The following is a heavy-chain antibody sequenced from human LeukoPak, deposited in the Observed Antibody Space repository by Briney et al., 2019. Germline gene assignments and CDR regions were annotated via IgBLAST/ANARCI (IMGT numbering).Heavy chain of an antibody. J-gene: IGHJ5*02. V-gene: IGHV4-39*01. Sequence: WETLSLTCTVSGGSISSSSYYWGWIRQPPGKGLEWIGSIYYSGSTYYNPSLKSRVTISVDTSKNQFSLKLSSVTAADTAVYYCASLNRSGYSWADNWFDPWGQGTLVTVSA. CDR1: GGSISSSSYY. D-gene: IGHD3-3*01. CDR2: IYYSGST. CDR3: ASLNRSGYSWADNWFDP.